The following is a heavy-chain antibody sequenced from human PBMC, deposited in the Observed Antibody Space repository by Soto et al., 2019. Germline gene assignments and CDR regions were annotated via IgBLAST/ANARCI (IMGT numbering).Heavy chain of an antibody. CDR2: ISSSSSYI. J-gene: IGHJ4*02. V-gene: IGHV3-21*01. Sequence: EVQLVESGGGLVKPGGSLRLSCAASGFTFSSYSMNWVRQAPGKGLEWVSSISSSSSYIYYADSVKGRFTISRDNAKNSRYLQMNRLRAEETAVYYCARVSYGSGSYCMRGFDYWGQGTLVTVSS. CDR1: GFTFSSYS. D-gene: IGHD3-10*01. CDR3: ARVSYGSGSYCMRGFDY.